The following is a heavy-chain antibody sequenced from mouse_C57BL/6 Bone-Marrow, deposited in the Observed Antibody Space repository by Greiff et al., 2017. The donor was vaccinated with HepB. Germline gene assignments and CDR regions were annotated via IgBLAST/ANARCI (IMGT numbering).Heavy chain of an antibody. CDR1: GFTFSSYA. V-gene: IGHV5-4*01. J-gene: IGHJ1*03. D-gene: IGHD1-1*01. CDR3: ARPPYYGEEPGWYFCV. Sequence: EVQLVESGGGLVKPGGSLKLSCAASGFTFSSYAMSWVRQTPEKRLEWVATISDGGSYTYYPDNVKGRFTISRDNAKNTLYLQKSPLKSEDTAMYYCARPPYYGEEPGWYFCVWGTGTTVTVAS. CDR2: ISDGGSYT.